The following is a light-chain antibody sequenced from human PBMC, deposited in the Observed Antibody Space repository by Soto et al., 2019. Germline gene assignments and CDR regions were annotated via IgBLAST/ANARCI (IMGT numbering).Light chain of an antibody. J-gene: IGLJ1*01. CDR2: QDS. V-gene: IGLV3-1*01. CDR3: QAWDSSTGVYV. CDR1: KLGDKY. Sequence: SYELTQPPSVSVSPGQTASITCSGDKLGDKYACWYQQKPGQSPVLVIYQDSKRPSGIPERFSGSNSGNTATLTISGTQAMDEADYYCQAWDSSTGVYVFGTGTKLTV.